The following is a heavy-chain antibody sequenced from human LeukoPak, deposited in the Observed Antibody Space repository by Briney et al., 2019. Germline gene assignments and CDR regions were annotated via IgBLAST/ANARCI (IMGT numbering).Heavy chain of an antibody. D-gene: IGHD2-2*01. J-gene: IGHJ5*02. Sequence: SETLSLTCTVSGGSISSGYYHWSWIRQPAGKGLEWIGRRYPSGSTNYNPSLKSRVTISVDTSRNQFSLKLTTVTAADTAVYYCAGQYCSSTSCDSGPNWFDPWGQGTLVTVSS. V-gene: IGHV4-61*02. CDR3: AGQYCSSTSCDSGPNWFDP. CDR2: RYPSGST. CDR1: GGSISSGYYH.